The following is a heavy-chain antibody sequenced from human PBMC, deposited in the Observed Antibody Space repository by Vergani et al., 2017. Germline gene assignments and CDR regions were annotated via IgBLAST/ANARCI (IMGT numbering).Heavy chain of an antibody. CDR2: ISWNSGSI. V-gene: IGHV3-9*01. J-gene: IGHJ4*02. Sequence: EVQLVESGGGLVQPGRSLRLSCAASGFTFDAYAMHWVRQAPGKGLEWVSGISWNSGSIGYADSVKGRFTISRDNAKNSLYLQMNSLRAEDTALYYCAKDDYYDSSTFIDYWGQGTLVTVSS. CDR3: AKDDYYDSSTFIDY. D-gene: IGHD3-22*01. CDR1: GFTFDAYA.